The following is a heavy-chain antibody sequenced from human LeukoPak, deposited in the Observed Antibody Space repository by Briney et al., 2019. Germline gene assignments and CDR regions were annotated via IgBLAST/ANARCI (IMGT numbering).Heavy chain of an antibody. CDR1: GFTFSSYS. CDR3: ASMWSGRGSGYYSVRAFDI. Sequence: PGGSLRLSCAASGFTFSSYSMNWVRQAPGKGLEWVSSISSSSSYIYYADSVKGRFTISRDNAKNSLYLQMNSLRAEDTAVYYCASMWSGRGSGYYSVRAFDIWGQGTMVTVSS. D-gene: IGHD3-22*01. J-gene: IGHJ3*02. CDR2: ISSSSSYI. V-gene: IGHV3-21*01.